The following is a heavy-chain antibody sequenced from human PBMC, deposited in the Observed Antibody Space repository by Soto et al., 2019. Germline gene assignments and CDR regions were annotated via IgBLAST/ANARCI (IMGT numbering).Heavy chain of an antibody. CDR2: IRSKANSYAT. CDR3: LYDCGGDCYSAEYFQH. D-gene: IGHD2-21*01. Sequence: GGSLRLSCAASGFTFSGSAMHWVRQASGKGLEWVGRIRSKANSYATAYAASVKGRFTISRDDSKNTAYLQMNSLKTEDTAVYYCLYDCGGDCYSAEYFQHWGQGTLVTVYS. CDR1: GFTFSGSA. V-gene: IGHV3-73*01. J-gene: IGHJ1*01.